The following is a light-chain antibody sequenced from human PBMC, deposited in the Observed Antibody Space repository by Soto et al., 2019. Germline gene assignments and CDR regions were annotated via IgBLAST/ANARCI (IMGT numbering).Light chain of an antibody. V-gene: IGKV1-39*01. CDR2: AAS. J-gene: IGKJ1*01. CDR3: QQSYTTPWT. CDR1: QSISFY. Sequence: IQLTQSPSSLSASVGDRVTITCRASQSISFYLNWYQQKPGKAPKVLIYAASSLQSGVPSRFSGSGSGTDFTLTISSLQPEDFASYYCQQSYTTPWTFGQGTKVDIK.